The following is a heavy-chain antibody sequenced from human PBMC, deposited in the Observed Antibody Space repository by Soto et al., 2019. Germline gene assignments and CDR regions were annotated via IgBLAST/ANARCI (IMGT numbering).Heavy chain of an antibody. V-gene: IGHV1-69*13. CDR2: IIPIFGTA. J-gene: IGHJ5*02. CDR1: GGTFSSYA. Sequence: SVKVSCKASGGTFSSYAISWVRQAPGQGLEWMGGIIPIFGTANYAQKFQGRVTITADESTSTAYMELSSLRSEDTAVYYCASSYDYVWDPPGGWFDPWGQGTLVTVSS. CDR3: ASSYDYVWDPPGGWFDP. D-gene: IGHD3-16*01.